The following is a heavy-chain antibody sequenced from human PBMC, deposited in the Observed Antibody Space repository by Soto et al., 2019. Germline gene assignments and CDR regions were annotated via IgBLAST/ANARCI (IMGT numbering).Heavy chain of an antibody. D-gene: IGHD1-7*01. CDR2: IWYDGSNK. CDR3: ARDGEGITGTTPEYYYYYYYMDV. CDR1: GFTFSSYG. V-gene: IGHV3-33*01. Sequence: GGSLRLSCAASGFTFSSYGMHWVRQAPGKGLEWVAVIWYDGSNKYYADSVKGRFTISRDNSKNTLYLQMNSLRAEDTAVYYCARDGEGITGTTPEYYYYYYYMDVWGKGTTVTVSS. J-gene: IGHJ6*03.